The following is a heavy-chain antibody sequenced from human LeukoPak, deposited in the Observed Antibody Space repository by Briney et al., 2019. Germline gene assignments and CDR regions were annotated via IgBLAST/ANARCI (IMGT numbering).Heavy chain of an antibody. CDR3: ARGGNIAAASVGYYYGMDV. CDR1: GGSISSSSYY. D-gene: IGHD6-13*01. CDR2: IYYSGST. Sequence: PSETLSLTCTVSGGSISSSSYYWGWIRQPPGKGLEWIGSIYYSGSTYYNPSLKSRVTISVDTSKNQFSLKLSSVTAADTAVYYCARGGNIAAASVGYYYGMDVWGQGTTVTVSS. J-gene: IGHJ6*02. V-gene: IGHV4-39*01.